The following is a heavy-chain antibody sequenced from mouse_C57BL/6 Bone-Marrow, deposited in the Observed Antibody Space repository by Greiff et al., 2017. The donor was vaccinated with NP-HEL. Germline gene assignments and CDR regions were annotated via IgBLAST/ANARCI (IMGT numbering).Heavy chain of an antibody. CDR1: GFSLSTFGMG. D-gene: IGHD1-1*01. CDR3: ARIQSYDSPHRSYTVVALYWYFDV. CDR2: IWWDDDK. J-gene: IGHJ1*03. Sequence: QVTLKVSGPGILQPSQTLSLTCSFSGFSLSTFGMGVGWIRQPSGKGLEWLAHIWWDDDKYYNPALKSRLTISKDTSKNQVFLKIANVDTADTATYYCARIQSYDSPHRSYTVVALYWYFDVWGTGTTVTVSS. V-gene: IGHV8-8*01.